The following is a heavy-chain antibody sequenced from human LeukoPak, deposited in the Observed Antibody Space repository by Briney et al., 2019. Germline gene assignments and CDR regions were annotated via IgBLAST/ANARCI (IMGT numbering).Heavy chain of an antibody. CDR3: AFRYCTGGSCPSPFDY. V-gene: IGHV1-8*01. Sequence: ASVKVSCKAPENIFNRYDINWVRQATGQGLEWMGWTNPSSGNTGYAHKFQGRVTMTRTPSTSTAYMELSSLRSEDTAVYYCAFRYCTGGSCPSPFDYWGQGTLITVSS. J-gene: IGHJ4*02. CDR2: TNPSSGNT. D-gene: IGHD2-15*01. CDR1: ENIFNRYD.